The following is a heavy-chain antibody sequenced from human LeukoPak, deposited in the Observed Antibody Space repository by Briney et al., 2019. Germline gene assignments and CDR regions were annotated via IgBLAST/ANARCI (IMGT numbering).Heavy chain of an antibody. Sequence: PGGSLRLSCAASRPTFSNYALSSVRPAPGKGLDWVSTTSGSGHYPYYADSLKGRFTISRHNSKNTPSLQMTRPRAEYIAIYYCAKTPGVVVDYLDYWGQGTLVTVSS. CDR2: TSGSGHYP. CDR1: RPTFSNYA. D-gene: IGHD3-22*01. J-gene: IGHJ4*02. V-gene: IGHV3-23*01. CDR3: AKTPGVVVDYLDY.